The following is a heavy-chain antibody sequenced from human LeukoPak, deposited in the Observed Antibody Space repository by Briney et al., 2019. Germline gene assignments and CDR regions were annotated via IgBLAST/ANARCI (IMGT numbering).Heavy chain of an antibody. CDR1: EFNFAIEW. CDR2: IKGDGSEK. CDR3: AGDRGWTFYL. V-gene: IGHV3-7*01. J-gene: IGHJ4*01. D-gene: IGHD3-10*01. Sequence: GGSPRLSCAASEFNFAIEWMTWVRQAPGTGLEWVATIKGDGSEKYYVDSVKGRFTISRDNAKNSLYLQMNSLKDEDTAVYYCAGDRGWTFYLWGQGTLVTVSS.